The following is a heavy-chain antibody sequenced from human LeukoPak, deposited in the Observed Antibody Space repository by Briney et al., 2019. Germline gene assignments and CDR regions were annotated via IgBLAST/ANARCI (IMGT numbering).Heavy chain of an antibody. J-gene: IGHJ4*02. D-gene: IGHD6-19*01. CDR2: ISWNSGSI. CDR1: GFTFDDYA. Sequence: PGGSLRLSCAASGFTFDDYAMHWVRQAPGKGLEWVSGISWNSGSIGYADSVKGRFTISRDNAKNSLYLQMNSLRAEDTALYYCAKSKAVAGNLDYWGQGTLVTVSS. V-gene: IGHV3-9*01. CDR3: AKSKAVAGNLDY.